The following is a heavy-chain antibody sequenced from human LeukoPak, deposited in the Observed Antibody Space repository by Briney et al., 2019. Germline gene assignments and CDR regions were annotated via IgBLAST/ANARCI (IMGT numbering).Heavy chain of an antibody. J-gene: IGHJ4*02. CDR2: AKNKANSYTT. CDR1: GFTFSDHY. CDR3: ARVEWRGSYFIDY. Sequence: GGSLRLSCAASGFTFSDHYMDWVRQAPGKGLEWVGRAKNKANSYTTEYAASVKGRFTISRDDSQNSLYLQMNSLKTEDTAVYYCARVEWRGSYFIDYRGQGTLVTVFS. V-gene: IGHV3-72*01. D-gene: IGHD1-26*01.